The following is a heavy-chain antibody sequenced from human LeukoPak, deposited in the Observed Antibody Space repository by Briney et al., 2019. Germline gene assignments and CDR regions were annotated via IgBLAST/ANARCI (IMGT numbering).Heavy chain of an antibody. CDR1: GFTFSNYG. CDR2: IWNDGSDK. Sequence: PGGSLRLSCAASGFTFSNYGVHWVRQAPGKGLEWVAIIWNDGSDKYYVDSVKGRFTISRDNSRDTLYLQMNSLRAEDTAMYYCAREGIVAPIPTPYYLDNWGQGSLVTVSS. CDR3: AREGIVAPIPTPYYLDN. J-gene: IGHJ4*02. D-gene: IGHD2-2*02. V-gene: IGHV3-33*01.